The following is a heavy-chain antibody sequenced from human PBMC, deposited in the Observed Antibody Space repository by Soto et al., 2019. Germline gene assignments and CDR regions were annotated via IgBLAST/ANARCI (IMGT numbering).Heavy chain of an antibody. CDR2: IYYSGST. J-gene: IGHJ6*02. Sequence: SETLSLTCTVSGGSISSYYWSWIRQPPGKGLEWIGYIYYSGSTNYNPSLKSRVTISVDTSKNQFSLKLSSVTAADTAVYYCARTIAARYGMDVWGQGTTVTVSS. V-gene: IGHV4-59*01. CDR3: ARTIAARYGMDV. CDR1: GGSISSYY. D-gene: IGHD6-13*01.